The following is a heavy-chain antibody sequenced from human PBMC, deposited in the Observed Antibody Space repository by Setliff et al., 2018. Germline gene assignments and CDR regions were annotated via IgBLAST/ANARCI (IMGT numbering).Heavy chain of an antibody. D-gene: IGHD1-1*01. CDR1: GGSISSGVYY. V-gene: IGHV4-39*01. Sequence: SETLSLTCTVSGGSISSGVYYWGWIRQPPGKGLEWIGRIYHGGKTYYNTSLESRLTISVDTSKNQFSLTLRSVTAADTAVYYCARTGTYRYFDSWGQGALVSVSS. J-gene: IGHJ4*02. CDR2: IYHGGKT. CDR3: ARTGTYRYFDS.